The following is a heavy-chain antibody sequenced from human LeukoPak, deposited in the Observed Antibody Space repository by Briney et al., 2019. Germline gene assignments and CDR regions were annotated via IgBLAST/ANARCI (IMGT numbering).Heavy chain of an antibody. J-gene: IGHJ6*02. V-gene: IGHV1-69*01. D-gene: IGHD4-23*01. Sequence: SVKVSCKASGGTFSSYAISWVRQAPGQGLEWMGGIIPIFGTANYAQKFQGRVTITADESTSTAYMELSSLRSEDTAAYYCARDSTVVDYYYGMDVWGQGTTVTVSS. CDR3: ARDSTVVDYYYGMDV. CDR1: GGTFSSYA. CDR2: IIPIFGTA.